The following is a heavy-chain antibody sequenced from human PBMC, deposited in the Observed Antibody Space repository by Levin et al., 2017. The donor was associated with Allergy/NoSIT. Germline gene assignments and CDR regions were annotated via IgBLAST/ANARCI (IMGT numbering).Heavy chain of an antibody. CDR3: ARALGRVGYFDL. Sequence: QAGGSLRLSCAASGFTFSSYGMQWVRQAPGKGLEWVALIWYDGSDKYYADSVKGRFTISRDNSKNTLFLQMNGLRAEDTAVYFCARALGRVGYFDLWGRGTLVTVSS. CDR2: IWYDGSDK. D-gene: IGHD7-27*01. V-gene: IGHV3-33*01. CDR1: GFTFSSYG. J-gene: IGHJ2*01.